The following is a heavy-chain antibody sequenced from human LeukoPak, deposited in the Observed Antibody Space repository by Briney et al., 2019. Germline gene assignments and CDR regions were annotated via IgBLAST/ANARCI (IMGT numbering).Heavy chain of an antibody. Sequence: PSETLSLTCSVSGGSLTYYYWTWIRQPPGRRPEWIGFIYYSGSTNYNPSLESRVAFSVDTSKNQFSLKLSSVTAADTAVYYCARDHGYYGSGSYDYWGQGTLVTVSS. CDR1: GGSLTYYY. J-gene: IGHJ4*02. V-gene: IGHV4-59*12. CDR2: IYYSGST. CDR3: ARDHGYYGSGSYDY. D-gene: IGHD3-10*01.